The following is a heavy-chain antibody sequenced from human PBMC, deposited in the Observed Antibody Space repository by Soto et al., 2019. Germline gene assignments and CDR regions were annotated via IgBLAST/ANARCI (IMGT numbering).Heavy chain of an antibody. V-gene: IGHV4-31*03. J-gene: IGHJ4*02. CDR1: GGSVISFGYY. CDR2: IYYSGST. CDR3: ARGVYDSSGHTFDY. Sequence: PSETRSRTCTFSGGSVISFGYYWSCILQHPGKGLEWIGYIYYSGSTYYNPSLKSRVTISVDTSKNQFSLKLSSVTAADTAVYYCARGVYDSSGHTFDYWGQGTLVTVSS. D-gene: IGHD3-22*01.